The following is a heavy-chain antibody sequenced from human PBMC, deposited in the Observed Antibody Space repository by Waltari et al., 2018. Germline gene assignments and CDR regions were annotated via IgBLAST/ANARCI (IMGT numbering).Heavy chain of an antibody. CDR1: GFNFNDYG. CDR2: VSFEETTQ. Sequence: QVHLVESGGGVVQPGGSLRLSCAGSGFNFNDYGIHWVRQAPGKGLEWWAVVSFEETTQYYADPVKGRFTSSRDKSMNTVYLEMNSLRPDDTAMYYCASVTGTGYWGQGTLVTVSS. V-gene: IGHV3-30*03. CDR3: ASVTGTGY. J-gene: IGHJ4*02. D-gene: IGHD1-1*01.